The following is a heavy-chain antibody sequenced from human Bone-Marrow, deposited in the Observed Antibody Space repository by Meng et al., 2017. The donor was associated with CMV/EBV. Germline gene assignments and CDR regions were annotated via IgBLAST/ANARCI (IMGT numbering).Heavy chain of an antibody. Sequence: SVKVSCKASGGTFSSYGMSWVRQAPGQGLEWMGGIIPIFGTANYAQKFQGRVTIITDESTSTAYMELSSLRSEDTAVYYCARDRGPAKHKPLPLDYWGQGTLVTVSS. D-gene: IGHD2-2*01. V-gene: IGHV1-69*05. CDR3: ARDRGPAKHKPLPLDY. J-gene: IGHJ4*02. CDR1: GGTFSSYG. CDR2: IIPIFGTA.